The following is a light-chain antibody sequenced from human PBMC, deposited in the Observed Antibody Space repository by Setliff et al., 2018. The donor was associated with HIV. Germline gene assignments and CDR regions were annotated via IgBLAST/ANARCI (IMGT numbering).Light chain of an antibody. CDR3: CSYAAIPPNV. CDR1: SSDVGLYNY. J-gene: IGLJ1*01. V-gene: IGLV2-11*01. CDR2: DVT. Sequence: QSVLTQPRSVSGSPGQSVTISCAGTSSDVGLYNYVSWYQQHPGKAPKLIIYDVTQRPSGVPDRFSGSKSGNTASLTISGLQAGDEADYYCCSYAAIPPNVFGTGTKVTVL.